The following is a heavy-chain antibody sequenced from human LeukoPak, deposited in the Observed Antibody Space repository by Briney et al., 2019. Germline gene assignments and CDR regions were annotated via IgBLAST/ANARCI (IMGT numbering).Heavy chain of an antibody. Sequence: GASVKVSCKASGYTFTRYAMHWVRQAPGPRLEWMGWINAGNGNTKYSKTFHGRVTITRDTSASTAYMELSSLRSEDTAVYYCARGYGSVVVPAAKANWFDPWGQGTLVTVSS. CDR3: ARGYGSVVVPAAKANWFDP. D-gene: IGHD2-2*01. CDR1: GYTFTRYA. CDR2: INAGNGNT. V-gene: IGHV1-3*01. J-gene: IGHJ5*02.